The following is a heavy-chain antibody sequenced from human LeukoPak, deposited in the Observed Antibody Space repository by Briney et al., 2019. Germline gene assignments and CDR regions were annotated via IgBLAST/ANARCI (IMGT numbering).Heavy chain of an antibody. CDR2: IYSSGST. CDR1: GASVSGSPYY. D-gene: IGHD1-26*01. V-gene: IGHV4-39*01. J-gene: IGHJ4*02. CDR3: AKSGGCGLIDY. Sequence: SETLSLTCTVSGASVSGSPYYWGWIRQPPGKGLEWIGSIYSSGSTYYNASLQSRVTISIETSKNQNSLRLNSVTAADTAIYYCAKSGGCGLIDYWGQGTLVTVSS.